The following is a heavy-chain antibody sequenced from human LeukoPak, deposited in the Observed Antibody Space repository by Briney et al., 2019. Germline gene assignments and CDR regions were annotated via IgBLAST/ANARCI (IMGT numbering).Heavy chain of an antibody. Sequence: PSETLSLTCAVYGGSFYDYYWTWIRQPPGKGLEWIGEINLTGRTNYNPSLKSRVTISVDTSKNHFSVKLSSVTAADTAVYYCAGADILTGKGIFDIWGQGTMVTVSS. CDR2: INLTGRT. D-gene: IGHD3-9*01. CDR3: AGADILTGKGIFDI. CDR1: GGSFYDYY. J-gene: IGHJ3*02. V-gene: IGHV4-34*01.